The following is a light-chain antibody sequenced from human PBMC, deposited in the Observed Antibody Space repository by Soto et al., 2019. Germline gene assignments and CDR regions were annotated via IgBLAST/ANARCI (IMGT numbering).Light chain of an antibody. CDR1: QGISRW. Sequence: DIQMPQSPSSVSASVGDRVTITCRASQGISRWLAWYQQKPGKAPKFLIYAASDLQSGVPSRFSGSGSGSDFTLTISSLQPEDFATYYCQQTDTFPLTFGGGTKV. CDR2: AAS. V-gene: IGKV1D-12*01. CDR3: QQTDTFPLT. J-gene: IGKJ4*01.